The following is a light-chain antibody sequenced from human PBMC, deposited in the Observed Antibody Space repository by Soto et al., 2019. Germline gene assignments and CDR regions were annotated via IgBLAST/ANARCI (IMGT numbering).Light chain of an antibody. CDR2: AAS. CDR3: LQDYNYPWT. Sequence: AIPMTQSPSSLSASVGDRVTITCRASQGIRNDLGWYQQKPGKAPRLLIYAASSLQSGVPSRFSGSGSGTDFTLTISSLQPEDFATYYCLQDYNYPWTFGQGTKVEIK. J-gene: IGKJ1*01. CDR1: QGIRND. V-gene: IGKV1-6*01.